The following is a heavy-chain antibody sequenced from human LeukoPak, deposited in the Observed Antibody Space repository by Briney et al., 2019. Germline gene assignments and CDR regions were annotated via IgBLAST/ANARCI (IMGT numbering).Heavy chain of an antibody. CDR1: GFTFSSYA. V-gene: IGHV3-64*01. D-gene: IGHD2-21*02. CDR2: ISSNGGST. Sequence: PGGSLRLSCAASGFTFSSYAMHWVRQAPGKGLEYVSAISSNGGSTYYANSVKGRFTISRDNSKNTLYLQIGSLRAEDMAVYYCAVKVTAFDYWGQGTLVTVSS. J-gene: IGHJ4*02. CDR3: AVKVTAFDY.